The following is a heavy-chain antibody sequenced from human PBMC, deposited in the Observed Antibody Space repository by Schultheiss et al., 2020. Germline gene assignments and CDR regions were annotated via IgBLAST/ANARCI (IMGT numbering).Heavy chain of an antibody. CDR1: GFTFSSYS. CDR3: AKIASQRSFDN. J-gene: IGHJ4*02. Sequence: ESLKISCAASGFTFSSYSMTWVRQAPGKGLEWVSSIRDSDDSATSADSVKGRFTISRDNSKNTLYLQMNSLRADDTAVYYCAKIASQRSFDNWGPGTLVTVSS. V-gene: IGHV3-23*01. CDR2: IRDSDDSA. D-gene: IGHD5-24*01.